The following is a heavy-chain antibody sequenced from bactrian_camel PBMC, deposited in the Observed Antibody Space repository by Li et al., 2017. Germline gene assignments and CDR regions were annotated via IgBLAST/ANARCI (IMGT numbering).Heavy chain of an antibody. CDR1: GFTFSLYH. D-gene: IGHD1*01. V-gene: IGHV3S40*01. Sequence: VQLVESGGGLVQPRGSLRLSCGAFGFTFSLYHMSWVRQAPGKGLEWVSTITKSAASTYYVDSVKGRFTISRDNDQNVLYLQMNTLKPEDTAMYFCVTIEAWSFEYWGQGTQVTVS. CDR2: ITKSAAST. J-gene: IGHJ4*01. CDR3: VTIEAWSFEY.